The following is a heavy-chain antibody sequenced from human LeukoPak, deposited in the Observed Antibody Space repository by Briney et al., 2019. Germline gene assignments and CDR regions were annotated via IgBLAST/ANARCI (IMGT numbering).Heavy chain of an antibody. V-gene: IGHV1-18*01. CDR3: ARDKFSSSSDFDY. CDR2: ISAYSGNT. Sequence: ASLKVSCRASGYTFSRYGCSWVRQAPGQGLQWLRWISAYSGNTNYGEEFQGRITMTTETSTSTAYMELRSLRSDDTAVYYCARDKFSSSSDFDYWGQGTLVTVSS. CDR1: GYTFSRYG. D-gene: IGHD6-6*01. J-gene: IGHJ4*02.